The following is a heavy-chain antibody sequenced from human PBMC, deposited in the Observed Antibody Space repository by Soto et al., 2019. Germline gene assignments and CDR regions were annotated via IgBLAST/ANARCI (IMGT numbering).Heavy chain of an antibody. CDR1: GGTFSSYT. CDR3: ARGYYSGSNPSSFAY. CDR2: ITPTLNIA. D-gene: IGHD1-26*01. V-gene: IGHV1-69*01. Sequence: QLQLVQSGAEVREPGSSVKVSCKASGGTFSSYTVIWVRQAPGQGLEWMGGITPTLNIAKYAEKFQGRVTLTADESTSTVNMHLSSLRSEDTAVYFCARGYYSGSNPSSFAYWGKGTLVDVSS. J-gene: IGHJ4*02.